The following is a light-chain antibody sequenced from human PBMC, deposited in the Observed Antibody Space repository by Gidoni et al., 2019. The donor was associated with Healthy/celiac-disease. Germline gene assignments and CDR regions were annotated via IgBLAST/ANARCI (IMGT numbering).Light chain of an antibody. V-gene: IGKV3-20*01. J-gene: IGKJ5*01. Sequence: DIVFTQSPRTLSLSPGERATLSCRSSQSISSSYLAWYQQKPGQAPRRLIYGASSRATGIPDRFSGSGSGTDFTLTISRLEPEDFAVYYCQQYGSSPPITFGQGTRLEIK. CDR2: GAS. CDR3: QQYGSSPPIT. CDR1: QSISSSY.